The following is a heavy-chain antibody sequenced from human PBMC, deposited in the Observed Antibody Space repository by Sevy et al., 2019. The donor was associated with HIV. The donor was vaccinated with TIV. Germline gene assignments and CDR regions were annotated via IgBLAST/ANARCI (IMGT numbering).Heavy chain of an antibody. V-gene: IGHV3-23*01. J-gene: IGHJ4*02. Sequence: GGSLRLSRAASGFAFHEYSMSWIRQAPGKGLEWVATLSFGCGKINYADSVKGRFTISRDNSKNSFYLQMDNLRVEDTALYYCAREGCSRPHDYWGQGTRVIVSS. CDR1: GFAFHEYS. CDR2: LSFGCGKI. CDR3: AREGCSRPHDY. D-gene: IGHD2-8*01.